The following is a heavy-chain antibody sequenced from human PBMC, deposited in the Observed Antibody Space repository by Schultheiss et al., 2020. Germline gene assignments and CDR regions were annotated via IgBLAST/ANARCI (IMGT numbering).Heavy chain of an antibody. D-gene: IGHD2-15*01. CDR2: INPNSGGT. J-gene: IGHJ6*02. Sequence: ASVKVSCKASGYTFTGYYMHWVRQAPGQGLEWMGRINPNSGGTNYAQKFQCRVTMTRDTSISTAYMELSRLRSDDTAVYYCAREGCSGGSCYHYYYYGMDVWGQGTTVTVSS. CDR3: AREGCSGGSCYHYYYYGMDV. V-gene: IGHV1-2*06. CDR1: GYTFTGYY.